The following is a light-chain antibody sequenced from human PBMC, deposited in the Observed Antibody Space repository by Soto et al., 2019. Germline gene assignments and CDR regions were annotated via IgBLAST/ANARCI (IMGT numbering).Light chain of an antibody. V-gene: IGKV3-20*01. Sequence: EIVMTHSPATLSVSPGERATLSCRASQSISSNLAWYQQKPGQAPRLLIYGTSNRATGIPDRFTGSGSGTDLTLTISSLEPEDFAVYYCEQYGSSPPSITFGQGTRLEIK. CDR1: QSISSN. CDR3: EQYGSSPPSIT. J-gene: IGKJ5*01. CDR2: GTS.